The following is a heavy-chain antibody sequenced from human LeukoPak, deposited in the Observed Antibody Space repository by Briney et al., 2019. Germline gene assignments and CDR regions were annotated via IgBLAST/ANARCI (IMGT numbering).Heavy chain of an antibody. J-gene: IGHJ4*02. CDR2: FYYTGDT. CDR3: ARGELGTNNFDY. V-gene: IGHV4-39*07. CDR1: GGSVSSSSYY. Sequence: SETLSLTCTVSGGSVSSSSYYWGWIRQPPGKGLEWIGTFYYTGDTYYNPSLKSRVAISVDMSNNQVSLKLSSVTAADTAVYYCARGELGTNNFDYWGQGTLVTVSS. D-gene: IGHD7-27*01.